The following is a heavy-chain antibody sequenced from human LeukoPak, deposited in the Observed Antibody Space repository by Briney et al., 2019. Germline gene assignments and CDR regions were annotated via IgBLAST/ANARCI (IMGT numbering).Heavy chain of an antibody. V-gene: IGHV1-24*01. Sequence: ASVKVSCKVSGYTLTELSMHWVRQAPGKGLEWMGGFDPEDGETIYAQKFQGRVTMTEDTSTDTAYMELSSLRSEDTAVYYCATSGREYSCWYAFDYWGQGTLVTVSS. D-gene: IGHD6-13*01. CDR2: FDPEDGET. CDR1: GYTLTELS. J-gene: IGHJ4*02. CDR3: ATSGREYSCWYAFDY.